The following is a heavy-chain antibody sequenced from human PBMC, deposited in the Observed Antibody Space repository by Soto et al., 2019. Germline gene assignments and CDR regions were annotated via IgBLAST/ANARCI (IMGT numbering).Heavy chain of an antibody. D-gene: IGHD4-17*01. Sequence: GGSLRLSCAASGFTFSSYWMHWVRQAPGKGLVWVSRINSDGSSTSYADSVKGRFTISRDNAKNTLYLQMNSLRAEDTAVYYCARDHQLFYGDYVIGMDVWGQGTTVTVSS. CDR1: GFTFSSYW. CDR3: ARDHQLFYGDYVIGMDV. J-gene: IGHJ6*02. V-gene: IGHV3-74*01. CDR2: INSDGSST.